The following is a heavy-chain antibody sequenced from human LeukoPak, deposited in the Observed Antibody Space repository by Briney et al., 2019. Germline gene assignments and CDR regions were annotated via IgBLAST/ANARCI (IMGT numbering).Heavy chain of an antibody. Sequence: ASVKVSCKASGYTFTSYYMHWVRQAPGQGLEWMGIINPSGGSTSYAQKFQGRATMTRDTSTSTVYMELSSLRSEDTAVYYCARAVITMVRGVNLNWFDPWGQGTLSPSPQ. V-gene: IGHV1-46*01. D-gene: IGHD3-10*01. J-gene: IGHJ5*02. CDR3: ARAVITMVRGVNLNWFDP. CDR2: INPSGGST. CDR1: GYTFTSYY.